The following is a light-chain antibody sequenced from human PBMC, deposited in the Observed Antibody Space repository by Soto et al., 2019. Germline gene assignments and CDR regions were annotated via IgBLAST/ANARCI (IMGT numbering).Light chain of an antibody. CDR1: ESVTDY. CDR3: QQYGSSLTWT. CDR2: DLP. Sequence: EIVLTQSPATLSLSPGERGTLSCRARESVTDYLAWYQQKPGQAPRLLVYDLPNRAAGIPTRFSGGGSGTDFTLTISRLEPEDFAVYYCQQYGSSLTWTFGQGTKVDIK. J-gene: IGKJ1*01. V-gene: IGKV3-20*01.